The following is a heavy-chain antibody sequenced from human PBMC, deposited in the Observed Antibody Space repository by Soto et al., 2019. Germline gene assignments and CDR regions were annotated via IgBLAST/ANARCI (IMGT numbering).Heavy chain of an antibody. D-gene: IGHD5-12*01. J-gene: IGHJ6*02. CDR1: RFTFSSYA. CDR2: ISGSGGST. Sequence: PGGSLRLSCAVSRFTFSSYAMSWARQAPGKGLEWVSAISGSGGSTYYADSVKGRFTISRHNSKNTLYLQMNSLRAEDTAVYYCARDSRGWWLRPHYYYYYGMDVWGQGTTVTVSS. CDR3: ARDSRGWWLRPHYYYYYGMDV. V-gene: IGHV3-23*01.